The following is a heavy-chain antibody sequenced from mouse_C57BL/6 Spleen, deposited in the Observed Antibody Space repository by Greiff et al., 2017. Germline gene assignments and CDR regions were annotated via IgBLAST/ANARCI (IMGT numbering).Heavy chain of an antibody. V-gene: IGHV1-7*01. CDR3: ASPSLGGSSDWYFDV. J-gene: IGHJ1*03. D-gene: IGHD1-1*01. CDR2: INPSSGYT. CDR1: GYTFTSYW. Sequence: QVQLQQSGAELAKPGASVTLSCKASGYTFTSYWMHWVKQRPGQGLEWIGYINPSSGYTKYNQKFKDKATLTADKSSSTAYMQLSSLTYEDSAVYYCASPSLGGSSDWYFDVWGTGTTVTVSS.